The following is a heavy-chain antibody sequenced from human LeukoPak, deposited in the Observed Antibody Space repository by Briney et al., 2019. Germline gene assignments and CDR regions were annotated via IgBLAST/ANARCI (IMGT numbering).Heavy chain of an antibody. CDR1: GGTFGSYA. D-gene: IGHD3-22*01. V-gene: IGHV1-69*04. Sequence: SVKVSCKASGGTFGSYAISWVRQAPGQGLEWMGRIIPILGIANYAQKFQGRVTITADKSTSTAYMELSSLRSEDTAVYYCASPTYYYDSSGTTRVGAFDIWGQGTMVTVSS. CDR3: ASPTYYYDSSGTTRVGAFDI. J-gene: IGHJ3*02. CDR2: IIPILGIA.